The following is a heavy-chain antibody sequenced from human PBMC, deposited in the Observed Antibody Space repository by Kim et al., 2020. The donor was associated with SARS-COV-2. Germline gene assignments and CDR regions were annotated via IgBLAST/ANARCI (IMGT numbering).Heavy chain of an antibody. CDR3: ARDKFLYYYGSGSRWSAYYYGMYV. D-gene: IGHD3-10*01. CDR1: GFTVSSNY. J-gene: IGHJ6*02. CDR2: IYSGGRT. Sequence: GGSLRLSCAASGFTVSSNYMSWVRQAPGKGLEWVSVIYSGGRTYYADSVKGRFTISRDNSKNTLYLQMNSLRAEDTAVYYCARDKFLYYYGSGSRWSAYYYGMYVWGPGTTVTVSS. V-gene: IGHV3-66*02.